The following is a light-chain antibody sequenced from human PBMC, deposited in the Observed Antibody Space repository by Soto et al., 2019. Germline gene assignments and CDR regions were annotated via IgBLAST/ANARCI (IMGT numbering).Light chain of an antibody. CDR3: QPYYSPLLT. J-gene: IGKJ5*01. CDR1: QSVLHSSNNKNY. CDR2: WGS. V-gene: IGKV4-1*01. Sequence: DIVLSQSPASLAVSLGERATINCKSSQSVLHSSNNKNYLAWHQQRPGQPPKLLFHWGSTRGSGAPDRFSASGSGTDFTLTISSLPAEDVAVYYCQPYYSPLLTFGQGTRLEIK.